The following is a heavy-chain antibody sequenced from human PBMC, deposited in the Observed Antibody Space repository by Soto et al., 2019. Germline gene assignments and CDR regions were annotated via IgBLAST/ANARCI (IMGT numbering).Heavy chain of an antibody. D-gene: IGHD4-4*01. J-gene: IGHJ4*02. CDR2: ISGSGGST. V-gene: IGHV3-23*01. Sequence: GGSLRLSCAASGFTFSSYAMSWVRQAPGKGLEWVSAISGSGGSTYYADSVKGRFTISRDNSKNTLYLQMNSLRAEDTAVYYCASTEEMATITGFDYWGQGTLVTVSS. CDR1: GFTFSSYA. CDR3: ASTEEMATITGFDY.